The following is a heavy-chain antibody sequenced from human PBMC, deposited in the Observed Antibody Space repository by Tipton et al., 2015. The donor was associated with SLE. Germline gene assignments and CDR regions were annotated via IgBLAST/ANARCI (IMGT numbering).Heavy chain of an antibody. Sequence: SLRLSCAASGFTFRSFSLNWVRQAPGKGLEWVSSITWNSGHIEYAGSVKGRFTISRDNAKNSLYLQMNSLRDEGTAVYYCARGKYYFDYWGQGALVTVSS. CDR1: GFTFRSFS. D-gene: IGHD2/OR15-2a*01. J-gene: IGHJ4*02. V-gene: IGHV3-21*01. CDR3: ARGKYYFDY. CDR2: ITWNSGHI.